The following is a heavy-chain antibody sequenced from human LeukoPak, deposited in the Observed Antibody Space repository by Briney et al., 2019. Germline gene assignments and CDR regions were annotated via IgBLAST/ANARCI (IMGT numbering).Heavy chain of an antibody. J-gene: IGHJ3*01. CDR2: IYTGVERT. V-gene: IGHV3-53*01. Sequence: GGSLRLSCAASGFSVSNIYMTWVRQAPGKGLEWVSVIYTGVERTHYADSVKGRFTLSRDDSKNSLDLQMNSLRADDTAIYYCARGLRDNYNYHAFHVWGQGTLVTVSS. D-gene: IGHD5-24*01. CDR3: ARGLRDNYNYHAFHV. CDR1: GFSVSNIY.